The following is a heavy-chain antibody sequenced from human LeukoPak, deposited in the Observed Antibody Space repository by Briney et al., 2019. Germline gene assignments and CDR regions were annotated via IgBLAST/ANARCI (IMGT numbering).Heavy chain of an antibody. CDR3: ARERGLARTRIIAAAGKNWFDP. D-gene: IGHD6-13*01. Sequence: ASVKVSCKASGYTFTGYYMHWVRQAPGQGLEWMGRINPNSGGTNYAQKFQGRVTMTRDTSISTACMELSRLRSDDTAVYYCARERGLARTRIIAAAGKNWFDPWGQGTLVTVPS. V-gene: IGHV1-2*06. CDR2: INPNSGGT. J-gene: IGHJ5*02. CDR1: GYTFTGYY.